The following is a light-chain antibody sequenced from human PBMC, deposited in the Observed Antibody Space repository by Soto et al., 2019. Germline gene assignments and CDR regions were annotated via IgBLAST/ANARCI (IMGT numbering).Light chain of an antibody. CDR2: AAS. J-gene: IGKJ4*01. CDR1: QSIGTY. V-gene: IGKV1-8*01. Sequence: AIRMTQSPSSFSASTGDRVTITCRASQSIGTYLAWYQQIPGRAPKRLIFAASTLQRGVPSRFSGSGSGTDFTLTVSCLQSEDFATYYCQQYYIYPPTFGGGTKVEIK. CDR3: QQYYIYPPT.